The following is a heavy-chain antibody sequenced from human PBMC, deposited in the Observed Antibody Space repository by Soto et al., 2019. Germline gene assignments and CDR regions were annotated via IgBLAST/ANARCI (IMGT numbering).Heavy chain of an antibody. V-gene: IGHV3-49*03. CDR1: GFTFGDYA. J-gene: IGHJ4*02. CDR3: TRVSAAYYDILTGYYYFDY. D-gene: IGHD3-9*01. Sequence: GGSLRLSCTASGFTFGDYAMSWFRQAPGKGLEWVGFIRSKAYGGTTEYAASVKGRFTISRDDSKSIAYLQMNSLKTEDTAVYYCTRVSAAYYDILTGYYYFDYWGQGTLVTVSS. CDR2: IRSKAYGGTT.